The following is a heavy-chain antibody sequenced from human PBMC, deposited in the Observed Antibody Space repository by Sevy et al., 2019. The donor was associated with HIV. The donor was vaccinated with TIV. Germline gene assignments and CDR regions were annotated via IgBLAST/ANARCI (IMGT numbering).Heavy chain of an antibody. CDR3: ARADSSPDAFDI. CDR1: GGTFSSYA. Sequence: ASVKVSCKASGGTFSSYAMSWVRQAPGQGLEWMGGIIPIFGTANYAQKFQGRVTITADESTSTAYMELSSLRSEDTAVYYCARADSSPDAFDIWGQGTMVTVSS. V-gene: IGHV1-69*13. D-gene: IGHD6-13*01. J-gene: IGHJ3*02. CDR2: IIPIFGTA.